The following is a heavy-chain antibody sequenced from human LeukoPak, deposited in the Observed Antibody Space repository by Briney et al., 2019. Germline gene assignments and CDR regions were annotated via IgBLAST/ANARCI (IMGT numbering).Heavy chain of an antibody. CDR3: ARVKPNYYDSSAYGTFDI. V-gene: IGHV1-46*01. Sequence: ASVKVSCKASGYTFTSYGISWVRQAPGQGLEWMGIINPSGGSTSYAQKFQGRVTMTRDTSTSTVYMELSSPRSEDTAVYYCARVKPNYYDSSAYGTFDIWGQGTMVTVSS. J-gene: IGHJ3*02. D-gene: IGHD3-22*01. CDR1: GYTFTSYG. CDR2: INPSGGST.